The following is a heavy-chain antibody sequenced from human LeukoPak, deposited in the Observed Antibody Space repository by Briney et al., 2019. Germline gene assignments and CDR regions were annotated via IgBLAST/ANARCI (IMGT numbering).Heavy chain of an antibody. V-gene: IGHV3-30*03. Sequence: GGSLRLSCSPSRFTLRSYGMHWVRQAPGKGLERVAVISYDGSTKYYADSVNGRFTISRDNSKNTLYLQMNSLRPEDTAVYYCARPPTVTPFSAEYFQHWGQGTLVTVSS. CDR3: ARPPTVTPFSAEYFQH. CDR2: ISYDGSTK. J-gene: IGHJ1*01. D-gene: IGHD4-17*01. CDR1: RFTLRSYG.